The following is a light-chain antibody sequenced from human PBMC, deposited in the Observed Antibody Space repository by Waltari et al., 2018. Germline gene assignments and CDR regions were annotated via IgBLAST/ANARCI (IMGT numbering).Light chain of an antibody. J-gene: IGLJ2*01. CDR1: SIGRKR. CDR2: YDS. Sequence: SYVVTQSPSVSVAPGATARITCGGDSIGRKRGHLYQQRPGQAPVLVISYDSDRPSGIPERFSGSNSGNTATLTISWVEAEDEADYYCLVWHSTIDHQGVFGGGTKLTVL. V-gene: IGLV3-21*04. CDR3: LVWHSTIDHQGV.